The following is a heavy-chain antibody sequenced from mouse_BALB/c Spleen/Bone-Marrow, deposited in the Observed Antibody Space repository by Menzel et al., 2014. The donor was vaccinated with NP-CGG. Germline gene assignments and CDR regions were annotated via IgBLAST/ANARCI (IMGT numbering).Heavy chain of an antibody. Sequence: EVKLQESGGGLVQPGGSLKLSCAASGFTFSSYGMSWVRQTPDKRLELVASINSNGGSTYYPDSVKGRFTISRDNAKNTLSLQMSSLKSEDTAMYYCARGNYGIYVDYFDYWGQGTTLTVSS. CDR1: GFTFSSYG. CDR2: INSNGGST. D-gene: IGHD2-1*01. V-gene: IGHV5-6-3*01. CDR3: ARGNYGIYVDYFDY. J-gene: IGHJ2*01.